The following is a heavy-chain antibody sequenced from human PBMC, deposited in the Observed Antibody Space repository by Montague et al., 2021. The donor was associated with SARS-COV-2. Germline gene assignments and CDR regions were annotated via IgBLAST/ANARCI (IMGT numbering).Heavy chain of an antibody. CDR3: ARDFGYYYGSGSYPTFDY. CDR1: GFTFSSYS. CDR2: ISSSSSYI. D-gene: IGHD3-10*01. Sequence: SLRLSCAASGFTFSSYSMNWVRQAPGKRLEWVSSISSSSSYIYYADSVKGRFTISRDNAKNSLYLQMNSPRAEDTAVYYCARDFGYYYGSGSYPTFDYWGQGTLVTVSS. V-gene: IGHV3-21*01. J-gene: IGHJ4*02.